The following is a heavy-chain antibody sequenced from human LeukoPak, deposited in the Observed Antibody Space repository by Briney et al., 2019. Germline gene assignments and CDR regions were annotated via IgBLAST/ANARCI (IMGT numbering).Heavy chain of an antibody. CDR3: ARLYSGTTAY. V-gene: IGHV5-51*01. D-gene: IGHD1-1*01. CDR2: IYPGDSDT. CDR1: GYSFTSNW. J-gene: IGHJ4*02. Sequence: GESLRISCKGSGYSFTSNWIGWVRQMPGKGLEWMGIIYPGDSDTRYNPSFQGQVTISADKSISTVYLQWSSLKASDTAMYYCARLYSGTTAYWGQGTLVTVSS.